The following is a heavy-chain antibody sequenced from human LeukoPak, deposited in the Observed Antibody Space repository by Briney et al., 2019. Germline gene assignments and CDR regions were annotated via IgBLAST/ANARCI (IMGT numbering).Heavy chain of an antibody. CDR1: GYTFTVYY. V-gene: IGHV1-2*02. D-gene: IGHD6-13*01. Sequence: ASVKVSFKASGYTFTVYYMHWVRQAPGQGIEWMGCINPNSGGTNYAQKFQGRVTMTRDTSISTAYMELSRLRSDDTAVYYCARGTRRIAAAPLDWGQGTLVTVSS. CDR3: ARGTRRIAAAPLD. J-gene: IGHJ4*02. CDR2: INPNSGGT.